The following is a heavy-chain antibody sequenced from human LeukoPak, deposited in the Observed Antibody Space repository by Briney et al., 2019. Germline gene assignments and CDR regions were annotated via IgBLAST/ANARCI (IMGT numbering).Heavy chain of an antibody. J-gene: IGHJ5*02. Sequence: SDTLSLTCAVYGGSFSGYYWSWIRQPPGKGLEWIGEINHSGSTNYNPSLKSRVTISVDTSKNQFSLKLSSVTAADTAVYYCARGRPRFCSSTSCYPRGWFDPWGQGTLVTVSS. CDR1: GGSFSGYY. V-gene: IGHV4-34*01. CDR3: ARGRPRFCSSTSCYPRGWFDP. D-gene: IGHD2-2*01. CDR2: INHSGST.